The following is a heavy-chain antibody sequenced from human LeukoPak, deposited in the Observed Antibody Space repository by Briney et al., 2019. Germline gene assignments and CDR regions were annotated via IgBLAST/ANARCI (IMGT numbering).Heavy chain of an antibody. CDR3: AREGLTGTTGL. CDR1: GGSFSGYY. J-gene: IGHJ4*02. CDR2: INHSGST. Sequence: PSETLSLTCAGYGGSFSGYYWSWIRQPPGKGLEWIGEINHSGSTNYNPSLKSRVTISVDTSKNQFSLKLSSVTAADTAVYYCAREGLTGTTGLWGQGTLVTVSS. V-gene: IGHV4-34*01. D-gene: IGHD1-14*01.